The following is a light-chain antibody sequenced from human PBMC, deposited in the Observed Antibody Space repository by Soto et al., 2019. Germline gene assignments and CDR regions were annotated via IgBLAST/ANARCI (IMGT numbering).Light chain of an antibody. CDR2: WAS. Sequence: DIVMTQSPDSLAVSLGERATINCKSSQSVLYNSNNKNYLAWYQQKPRQPPKLLISWASNRESVVPDRFSGSGSGTDFTLTISSLQAEDLAVYYCQQYYSTPRTFGQGTKVEVK. CDR3: QQYYSTPRT. CDR1: QSVLYNSNNKNY. V-gene: IGKV4-1*01. J-gene: IGKJ1*01.